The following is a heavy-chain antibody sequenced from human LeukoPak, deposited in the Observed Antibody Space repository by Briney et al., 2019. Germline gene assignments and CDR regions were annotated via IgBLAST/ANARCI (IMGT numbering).Heavy chain of an antibody. Sequence: SETLSLTCTVSGGSISGSSYYWGWILQPPGKGLEWIGSIYYSGSTYYNPSLKSRVTISVDTSKNKFSLKLNSVTAADTAVYYCARPAYRGSYYDAFDIWGQGTMVTVSS. CDR3: ARPAYRGSYYDAFDI. J-gene: IGHJ3*02. CDR2: IYYSGST. CDR1: GGSISGSSYY. D-gene: IGHD1-26*01. V-gene: IGHV4-39*01.